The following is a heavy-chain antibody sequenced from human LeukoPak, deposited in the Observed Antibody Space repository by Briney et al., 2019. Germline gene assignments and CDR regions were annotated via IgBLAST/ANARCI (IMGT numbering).Heavy chain of an antibody. CDR1: GFTFSDYY. CDR2: IYHSGST. Sequence: GSLRLSCAASGFTFSDYYMSWVRQPPGKGLEWIGEIYHSGSTNYNPSLKSRVTISVDKSKNQFSLKLSSVTAADTAVYYCARWDSSGSEYFQHWGQGTLVTVSS. J-gene: IGHJ1*01. V-gene: IGHV4-4*02. CDR3: ARWDSSGSEYFQH. D-gene: IGHD3-22*01.